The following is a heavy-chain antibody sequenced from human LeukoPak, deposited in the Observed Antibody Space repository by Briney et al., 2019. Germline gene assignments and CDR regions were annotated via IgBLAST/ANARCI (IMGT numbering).Heavy chain of an antibody. V-gene: IGHV3-9*01. CDR3: AKDMGGGRGELLFGYFDY. D-gene: IGHD2-21*02. Sequence: GGSLRLSCAASGLTFDDYAMHWVRQAPGKGLEWVSGISWNSGSIGYADSVKGRFTISRDNAKNSLYLQMNSLRAEDTALYYCAKDMGGGRGELLFGYFDYWGQGTLVTVSS. CDR1: GLTFDDYA. J-gene: IGHJ4*02. CDR2: ISWNSGSI.